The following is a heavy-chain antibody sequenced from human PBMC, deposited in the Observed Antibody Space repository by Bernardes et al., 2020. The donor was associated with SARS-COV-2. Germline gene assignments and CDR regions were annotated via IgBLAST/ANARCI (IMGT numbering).Heavy chain of an antibody. J-gene: IGHJ4*02. D-gene: IGHD4-17*01. Sequence: GGSLRLSCAASGFTFSSYAMSWVRQAPGKGLEWVSAISGSGGSTYYADSVKGRFTISRDNSKNSLYLQMNTLRAEDTAVYYCAKDWVDEYGGIDYWGQGTLVTVSS. V-gene: IGHV3-23*01. CDR2: ISGSGGST. CDR3: AKDWVDEYGGIDY. CDR1: GFTFSSYA.